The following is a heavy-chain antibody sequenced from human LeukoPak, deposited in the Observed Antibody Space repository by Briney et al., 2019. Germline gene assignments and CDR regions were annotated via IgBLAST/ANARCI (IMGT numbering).Heavy chain of an antibody. D-gene: IGHD3-22*01. CDR2: IVVGSGNT. CDR1: GFTFTSPA. J-gene: IGHJ4*02. CDR3: AARGYDSSGYYYFDY. V-gene: IGHV1-58*02. Sequence: ASVKVSCKASGFTFTSPAMQWVRQARGQRLEWIGWIVVGSGNTNYAQKFQERVTITRDMSTSTAYMELSSLRSEDTAVYYCAARGYDSSGYYYFDYWGQGTLVTVSS.